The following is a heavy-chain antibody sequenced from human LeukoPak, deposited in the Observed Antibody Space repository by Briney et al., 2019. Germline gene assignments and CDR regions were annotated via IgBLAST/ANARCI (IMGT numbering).Heavy chain of an antibody. CDR3: ARVPRYYDILTGYSAVGSGYMDV. Sequence: SETLSLTCTVSGGSISTSNYYWGWIRQPPGKGLEWIGNIFYSGSTYYSPSLKSRVTISVDTSKNQFSLKLSSVTAADTAVYYCARVPRYYDILTGYSAVGSGYMDVWGKGTTVTVSS. CDR2: IFYSGST. J-gene: IGHJ6*03. CDR1: GGSISTSNYY. D-gene: IGHD3-9*01. V-gene: IGHV4-39*07.